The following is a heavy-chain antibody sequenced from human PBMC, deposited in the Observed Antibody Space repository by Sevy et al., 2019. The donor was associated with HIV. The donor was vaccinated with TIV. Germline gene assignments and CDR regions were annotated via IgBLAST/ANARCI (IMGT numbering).Heavy chain of an antibody. CDR1: GGSISSYY. CDR3: ARDPGRYYGSGSYQPDDY. J-gene: IGHJ4*02. D-gene: IGHD3-10*01. Sequence: SETLSLTCTVSGGSISSYYWSWIRQPAGKRLEWIGRIYTSGSTNYNPSLKSRVTMSVDTSKNQFSLKLSSVTAADTAVYYCARDPGRYYGSGSYQPDDYWGQGTLVTVSS. CDR2: IYTSGST. V-gene: IGHV4-4*07.